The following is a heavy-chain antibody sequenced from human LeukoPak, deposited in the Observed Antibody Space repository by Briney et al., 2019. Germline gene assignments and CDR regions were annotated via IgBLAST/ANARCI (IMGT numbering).Heavy chain of an antibody. D-gene: IGHD2-15*01. CDR3: AKESCTGSSCYEPR. J-gene: IGHJ4*02. CDR1: GFTFSSYE. V-gene: IGHV3-48*03. Sequence: PGGSLRLSCVASGFTFSSYEMNWVRQAPGKGLEWVPYISSSGSTMYYADSVKGRFTISRDNSKNTLYLQVNSLRAEDTAVYYCAKESCTGSSCYEPRWGQGTLVTVSS. CDR2: ISSSGSTM.